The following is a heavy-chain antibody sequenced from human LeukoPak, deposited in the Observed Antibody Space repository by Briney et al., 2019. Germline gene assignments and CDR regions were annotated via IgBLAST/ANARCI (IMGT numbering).Heavy chain of an antibody. CDR3: ARDGHYYDSRTIFDY. D-gene: IGHD3-22*01. Sequence: ASVKVSCKASGYTFTRYYMHWVRQAPGQGLEWMGIINPSGGSTSYAQKFQGRVTMTRDTSTSTVYMELSSLRSEDTAVYYCARDGHYYDSRTIFDYWGQGTLVTVSS. V-gene: IGHV1-46*01. CDR1: GYTFTRYY. CDR2: INPSGGST. J-gene: IGHJ4*02.